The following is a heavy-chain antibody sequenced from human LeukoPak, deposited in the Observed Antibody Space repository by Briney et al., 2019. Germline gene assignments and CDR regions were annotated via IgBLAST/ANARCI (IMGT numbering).Heavy chain of an antibody. CDR3: AKSIESEIYDYGSGSYLDY. Sequence: PGRSLRLSCAASGFTFSSYGMHWVRQAPGMGLEWVSVIWYDGSNKYYADSVKGRFTISRDNSKNTLYLQMNSLRAEDTAVYYCAKSIESEIYDYGSGSYLDYWGQGTLVTVSS. CDR1: GFTFSSYG. CDR2: IWYDGSNK. J-gene: IGHJ4*02. D-gene: IGHD3-10*01. V-gene: IGHV3-33*06.